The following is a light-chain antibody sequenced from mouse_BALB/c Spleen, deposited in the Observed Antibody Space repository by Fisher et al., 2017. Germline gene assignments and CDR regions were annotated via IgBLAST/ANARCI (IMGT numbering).Light chain of an antibody. V-gene: IGKV4-68*01. CDR3: HQWSSYRT. J-gene: IGKJ1*01. Sequence: IVLTQSTALMSASPGEKVTMTCSASSSVSYMYWYQQKPRSSPKPWIYLTSNLASGVPSRFSGSGSGTFYSLTISSVEAEDAADYYCHQWSSYRTFGGGTKLEIK. CDR1: SSVSY. CDR2: LTS.